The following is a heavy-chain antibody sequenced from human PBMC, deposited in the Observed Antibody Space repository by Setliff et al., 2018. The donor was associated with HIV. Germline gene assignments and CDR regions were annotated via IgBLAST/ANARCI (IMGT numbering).Heavy chain of an antibody. CDR1: VGSFSGYY. D-gene: IGHD3-22*01. V-gene: IGHV4-34*01. CDR3: ARGPLDSSGYRSDAFDI. Sequence: PSETLSLTCAVYVGSFSGYYWSWIRQPPGKGLEWIGEISHSGRTNYNPSLKSRVTISVDTYKNQFSLKLSSVTAADTAVYYCARGPLDSSGYRSDAFDIWGQGTMVTVSS. CDR2: ISHSGRT. J-gene: IGHJ3*02.